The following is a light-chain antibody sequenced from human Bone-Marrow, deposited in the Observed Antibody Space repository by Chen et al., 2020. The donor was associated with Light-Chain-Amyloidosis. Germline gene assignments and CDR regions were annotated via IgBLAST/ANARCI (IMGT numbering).Light chain of an antibody. V-gene: IGLV3-21*02. CDR1: NIGSTS. CDR3: QVWDRSSDRPV. Sequence: SYVLTQPSSVSVAPGQPATIACGGNNIGSTSVHWYQQTTGQAPLQVVYDDSDRPSGIPQRASASNSGNTATLTISRVEAGDEADYYCQVWDRSSDRPVFGGGTKLTVL. J-gene: IGLJ3*02. CDR2: DDS.